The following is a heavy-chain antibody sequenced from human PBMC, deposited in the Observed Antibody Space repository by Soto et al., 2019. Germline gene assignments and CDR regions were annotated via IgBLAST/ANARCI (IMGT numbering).Heavy chain of an antibody. CDR1: GGSFSGYY. Sequence: PSETLSLTCAVYGGSFSGYYWSWIRQPPGKGLEWIGEINHSGSTNYNPSLKSRVTISVDTSKNQFSLKLSSVTAADTAVYYCARAYYYYGSGSYPLNWGQGTLVTVSS. J-gene: IGHJ4*02. V-gene: IGHV4-34*01. CDR3: ARAYYYYGSGSYPLN. CDR2: INHSGST. D-gene: IGHD3-10*01.